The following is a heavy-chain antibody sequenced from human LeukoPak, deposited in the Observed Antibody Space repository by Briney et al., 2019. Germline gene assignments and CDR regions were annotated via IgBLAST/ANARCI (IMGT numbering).Heavy chain of an antibody. CDR1: GFTFSSCS. Sequence: GGSLRLSCAASGFTFSSCSLNWVRQAPGRGLEWVSSISSSSSYIYYADSVRGRFTISRDNAKNSLYLQMNSLRAEDTAVYYCATTVTTEPNDYWGQGTLVTVSS. J-gene: IGHJ4*02. D-gene: IGHD4-17*01. CDR2: ISSSSSYI. CDR3: ATTVTTEPNDY. V-gene: IGHV3-21*01.